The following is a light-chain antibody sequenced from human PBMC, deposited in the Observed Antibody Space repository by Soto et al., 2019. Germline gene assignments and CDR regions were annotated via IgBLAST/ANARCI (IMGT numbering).Light chain of an antibody. CDR3: AAWDDTVRSYV. V-gene: IGLV1-47*01. CDR1: ISNIATNY. J-gene: IGLJ1*01. Sequence: QSVLTQPPSVSGTPGQRVTISCSGGISNIATNYVHWFQQLPGTAPKVLSNRDNQRPSGVPDRFSGSKSGTSASLAISGLRSEDEAEYYCAAWDDTVRSYVFGTGTKVIVL. CDR2: RDN.